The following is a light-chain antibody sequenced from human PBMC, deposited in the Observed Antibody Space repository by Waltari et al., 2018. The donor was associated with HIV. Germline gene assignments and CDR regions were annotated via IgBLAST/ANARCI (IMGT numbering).Light chain of an antibody. CDR3: QSSDSDDTYVI. Sequence: SAELTQPASVSVSPGQTARITCSADVLSRRFASWYQQKPGQAPVVLMFQDNERPSGIPDRFSGSSSGTTVTLTITAVQEEDEADYYCQSSDSDDTYVIFGGGTKLTVL. J-gene: IGLJ2*01. CDR1: VLSRRF. CDR2: QDN. V-gene: IGLV3-25*03.